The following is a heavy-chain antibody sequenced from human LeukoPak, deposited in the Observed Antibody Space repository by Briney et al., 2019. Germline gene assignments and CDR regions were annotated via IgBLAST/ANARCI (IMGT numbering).Heavy chain of an antibody. CDR1: GITFNSHA. V-gene: IGHV3-23*01. CDR2: ISGSGGHT. J-gene: IGHJ6*03. D-gene: IGHD5-24*01. Sequence: EPGGSLRLSCAASGITFNSHAMSWVREAPGKGLEWVSLISGSGGHTYYGDSVKGRFTISRDNSKNTLYLQMNSLRADDTAVYYCAKGGVATMRDGYNYYYYYMEVWGRGTTVTVSS. CDR3: AKGGVATMRDGYNYYYYYMEV.